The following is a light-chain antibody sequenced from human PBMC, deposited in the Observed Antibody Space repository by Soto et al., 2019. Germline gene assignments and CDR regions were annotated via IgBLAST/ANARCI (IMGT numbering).Light chain of an antibody. J-gene: IGLJ2*01. V-gene: IGLV2-14*01. CDR2: EVR. Sequence: QSALTQPASVSGSPGQWITISCTGTSSDVGGYNYVSWYQQHPGKAPKLMIYEVRNRPSGVSNRFSGSKSGNTASLTISGLQAEDEADYYCSSYTSSSPHVLFGGGTKLTVL. CDR1: SSDVGGYNY. CDR3: SSYTSSSPHVL.